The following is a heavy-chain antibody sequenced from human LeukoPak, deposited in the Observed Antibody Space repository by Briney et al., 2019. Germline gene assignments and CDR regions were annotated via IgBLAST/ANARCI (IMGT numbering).Heavy chain of an antibody. J-gene: IGHJ4*02. V-gene: IGHV3-23*01. CDR1: GFTFSDYY. CDR3: AKPRAVGVNAFFDY. Sequence: GGSLRLSCAAPGFTFSDYYMSWIRQAPGKGLEWVSSVSGSGGSTYYADSVKGRFTISRDNSKNTLYLQMNSLRAEDTAIYYCAKPRAVGVNAFFDYWGQGTLVTVSS. CDR2: VSGSGGST.